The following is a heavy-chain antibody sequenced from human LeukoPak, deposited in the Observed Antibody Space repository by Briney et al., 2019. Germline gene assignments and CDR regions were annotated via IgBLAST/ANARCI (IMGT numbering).Heavy chain of an antibody. V-gene: IGHV3-53*01. CDR2: IYADGNT. D-gene: IGHD3-16*01. J-gene: IGHJ4*02. CDR3: AKDRAFGEIYYFDY. Sequence: GGSLRLSCAASGFIVNTNYMSWVRQAPGRGLEWVSFIYADGNTYYADSVKGRFTISRDISKNAVFLQMNSLRAEDTAVYYCAKDRAFGEIYYFDYWGQRTLVTVSS. CDR1: GFIVNTNY.